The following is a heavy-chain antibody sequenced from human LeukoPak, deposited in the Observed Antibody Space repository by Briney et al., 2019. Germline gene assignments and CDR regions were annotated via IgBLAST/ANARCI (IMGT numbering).Heavy chain of an antibody. Sequence: ASEKVSCKASVYTLTRYYMHWVRQAPGQGREWVGWVYPNSGGTNYAQKFQGRVTMTRDTSISTAYMELSRLRADDTALCYCARYHEMVVVTAANSNWFDPWGQGTLVTVSS. J-gene: IGHJ5*02. CDR1: VYTLTRYY. CDR3: ARYHEMVVVTAANSNWFDP. V-gene: IGHV1-2*02. D-gene: IGHD2-2*01. CDR2: VYPNSGGT.